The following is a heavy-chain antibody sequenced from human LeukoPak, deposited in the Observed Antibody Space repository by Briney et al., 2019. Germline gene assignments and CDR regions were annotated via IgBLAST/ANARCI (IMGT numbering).Heavy chain of an antibody. CDR3: ARKVPYYDFWSGYYFDY. J-gene: IGHJ4*02. V-gene: IGHV4-30-4*01. CDR2: IYYSGST. Sequence: PSQTLSLTCTVSGGSISSGDYYWSWIRQPPGKGLEGIGYIYYSGSTYYNPSLKSRVTISVDTSKNQFSLKLSSVTAADTAVYYCARKVPYYDFWSGYYFDYWGQGTLVTVSS. CDR1: GGSISSGDYY. D-gene: IGHD3-3*01.